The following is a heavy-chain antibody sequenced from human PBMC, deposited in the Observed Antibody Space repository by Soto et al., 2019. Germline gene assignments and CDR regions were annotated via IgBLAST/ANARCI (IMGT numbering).Heavy chain of an antibody. CDR2: IFWDDDT. CDR3: ARRAPSRAVAGSFDS. D-gene: IGHD6-19*01. V-gene: IGHV2-5*02. Sequence: QITLKESGPTLVKPTQTLTLTCTFSAFSLSSSGVGVGWIRQPPGKALEWLALIFWDDDTRYSPSLRSRLTITKDTSKNQVVLTMTNMDPVDTATYYCARRAPSRAVAGSFDSWGQGTLVTVSS. J-gene: IGHJ4*02. CDR1: AFSLSSSGVG.